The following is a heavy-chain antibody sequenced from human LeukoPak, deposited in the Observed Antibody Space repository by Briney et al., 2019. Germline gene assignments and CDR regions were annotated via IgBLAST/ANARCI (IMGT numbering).Heavy chain of an antibody. Sequence: SETLSLTCTVSGGSISSYYWSWIRQPPGKGLEWIGYIYYSGSTNYNPSLKSRVTISVDTSKNQFSLKMRSVTAADTAVYYCARHAERWLPLSYFDYWGQGTLVTVSS. V-gene: IGHV4-59*08. CDR1: GGSISSYY. CDR3: ARHAERWLPLSYFDY. J-gene: IGHJ4*02. CDR2: IYYSGST. D-gene: IGHD5-24*01.